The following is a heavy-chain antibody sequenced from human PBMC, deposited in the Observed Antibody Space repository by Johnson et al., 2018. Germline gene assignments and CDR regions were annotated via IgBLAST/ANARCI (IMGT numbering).Heavy chain of an antibody. CDR1: GFTFSSYG. D-gene: IGHD2/OR15-2a*01. Sequence: QVQLVESGGGVVQPGRSLRLSCAASGFTFSSYGMHWVRQAPGKGLEWVAVISYDGSNKYYADSVKGRFTISRDNSKNPLYLQMNSLRAEDTALYYCARPLETDTTFAFDIWGQGTMVTVSS. J-gene: IGHJ3*02. CDR3: ARPLETDTTFAFDI. V-gene: IGHV3-30*03. CDR2: ISYDGSNK.